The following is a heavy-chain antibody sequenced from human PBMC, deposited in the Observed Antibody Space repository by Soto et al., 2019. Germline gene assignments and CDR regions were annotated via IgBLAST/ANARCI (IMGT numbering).Heavy chain of an antibody. V-gene: IGHV1-69*01. CDR1: GGTFSTYA. CDR2: VIPIFGTP. Sequence: QVQLVQSGAEVKKPGSSVKVSCKAPGGTFSTYAISWVRQAPGQGLEWMGGVIPIFGTPKYAQKFQGRVTITADESTSTGYMELRSLRSEDTAVYYCARSQGCSSSLDIYSYYYYGMDVWGQGTTVNVSS. D-gene: IGHD6-13*01. CDR3: ARSQGCSSSLDIYSYYYYGMDV. J-gene: IGHJ6*02.